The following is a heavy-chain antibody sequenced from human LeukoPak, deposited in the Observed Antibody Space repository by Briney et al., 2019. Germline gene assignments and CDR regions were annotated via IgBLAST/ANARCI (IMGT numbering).Heavy chain of an antibody. CDR2: ISAYNGNT. D-gene: IGHD2-2*01. V-gene: IGHV1-18*01. CDR3: VRDPSYIVVVSSTVTGFDP. Sequence: ASVKVSCKASGYTFTSYGISWVRQAPGQGLEWMGWISAYNGNTNHAQKLQGRVTMTTDTSTSTAYMELRSLGSDDTAVYYCVRDPSYIVVVSSTVTGFDPWGQGTLVTVSS. J-gene: IGHJ5*02. CDR1: GYTFTSYG.